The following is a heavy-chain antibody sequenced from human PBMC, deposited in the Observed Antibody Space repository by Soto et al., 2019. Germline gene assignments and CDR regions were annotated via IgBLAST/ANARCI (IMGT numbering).Heavy chain of an antibody. CDR1: GFTFSNYA. CDR3: AKRPASIITFDY. J-gene: IGHJ4*02. D-gene: IGHD2-2*01. Sequence: GGSLRLSCAASGFTFSNYAMSWVRQAPGKGLEWVSTISGNGGSTYYADSVKGRFTISRDNSKNMLFLQINSLRDDDSAVYYCAKRPASIITFDYWGQRTQVTVSS. CDR2: ISGNGGST. V-gene: IGHV3-23*01.